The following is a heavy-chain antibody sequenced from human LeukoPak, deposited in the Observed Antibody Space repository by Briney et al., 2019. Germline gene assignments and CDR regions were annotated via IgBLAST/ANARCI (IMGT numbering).Heavy chain of an antibody. CDR2: IYYSGST. Sequence: SETLSLTCTVSGGSISSYYWSWIRQPPGKGLEWIGYIYYSGSTNYNPSLKSRVTISVDTSKNQFSLKLSSVTAADTAVYYCAAYYDSSGYYYAYDASDIWGQGTMVTVSS. D-gene: IGHD3-22*01. J-gene: IGHJ3*02. CDR3: AAYYDSSGYYYAYDASDI. V-gene: IGHV4-59*01. CDR1: GGSISSYY.